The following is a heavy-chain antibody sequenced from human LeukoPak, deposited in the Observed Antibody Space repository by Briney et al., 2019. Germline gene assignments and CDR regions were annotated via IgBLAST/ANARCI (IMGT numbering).Heavy chain of an antibody. Sequence: GGSLRLSCAGSGFSFTGYWMHWVRQRPGKGLVWISRIYSDGRSLTYADSVKGRFTISRDNAKNMLYLQMNSLRTEDTAVYYCARGRGLGELAVASFDSWGQGTLVTVSS. CDR2: IYSDGRSL. CDR3: ARGRGLGELAVASFDS. CDR1: GFSFTGYW. D-gene: IGHD6-19*01. V-gene: IGHV3-74*01. J-gene: IGHJ5*01.